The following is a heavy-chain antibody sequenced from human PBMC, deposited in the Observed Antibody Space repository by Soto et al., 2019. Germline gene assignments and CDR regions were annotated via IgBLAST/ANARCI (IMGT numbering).Heavy chain of an antibody. CDR1: GGTFSSYS. D-gene: IGHD3-10*01. V-gene: IGHV1-69*01. Sequence: QVHLVQSGAEVKKPGSSVRVSCKTSGGTFSSYSFTWVRQAPGQGLEWMGEIIPILNTANFAQKFQSRVTTTADEPTSTVYMDLISLSPDDTAVYYCARVDYDSTYGFYYYGLDVWGQGTTVTVSS. J-gene: IGHJ6*02. CDR3: ARVDYDSTYGFYYYGLDV. CDR2: IIPILNTA.